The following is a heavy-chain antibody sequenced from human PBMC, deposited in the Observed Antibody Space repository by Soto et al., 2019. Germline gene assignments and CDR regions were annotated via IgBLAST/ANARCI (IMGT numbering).Heavy chain of an antibody. CDR3: AGDSTDGDFVDAFDV. J-gene: IGHJ3*01. CDR1: GFSVSINY. V-gene: IGHV3-66*01. D-gene: IGHD4-17*01. Sequence: ELQLVESGGGLVQPGGSLRLSCAASGFSVSINYVNWVRQAPGKGLEWVPVIYSGGTTHYADSVKGRFTISRDTSKNTLYLQMNSLRVEDTAVYYCAGDSTDGDFVDAFDVWGQGTMVTVSS. CDR2: IYSGGTT.